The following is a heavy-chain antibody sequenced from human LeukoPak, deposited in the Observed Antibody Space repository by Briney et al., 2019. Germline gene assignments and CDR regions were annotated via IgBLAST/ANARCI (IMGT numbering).Heavy chain of an antibody. CDR1: GFTFSSYW. D-gene: IGHD5-24*01. V-gene: IGHV3-7*01. CDR3: SRDGYNVFFDY. CDR2: IKQDGSEK. Sequence: GGSLRLSCAASGFTFSSYWMSWVRQAPGKGLEWVANIKQDGSEKYYVDSVKGRFTISRDNAKNSLYLQMNSLRAEDTAVYYCSRDGYNVFFDYWGQGTLVTVSS. J-gene: IGHJ4*02.